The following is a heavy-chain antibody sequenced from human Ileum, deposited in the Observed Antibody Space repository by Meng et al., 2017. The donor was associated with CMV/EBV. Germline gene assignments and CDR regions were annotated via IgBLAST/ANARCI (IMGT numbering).Heavy chain of an antibody. CDR3: ARARPSNWGFVGSDY. CDR2: ISAYNGNT. V-gene: IGHV1-18*01. J-gene: IGHJ4*02. CDR1: GYTFTTYD. D-gene: IGHD7-27*01. Sequence: ASVKVSCKASGYTFTTYDVNWVRQAPGQGLEWMGWISAYNGNTNYAQKLQGRVTMTTDTSTSTAYMELRSLRSDDTAVYYCARARPSNWGFVGSDYWGQGTLVTVSS.